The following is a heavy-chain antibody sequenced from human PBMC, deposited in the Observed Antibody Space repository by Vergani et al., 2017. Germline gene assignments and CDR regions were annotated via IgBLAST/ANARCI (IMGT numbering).Heavy chain of an antibody. D-gene: IGHD5-18*01. V-gene: IGHV4-61*02. J-gene: IGHJ5*02. Sequence: QVQLQESGPGLVKPSQTLSLTCTVSGGSISSGSYYWSWIRQPAGKGLEWIGRIYTSGSTNYNPSLKSRVTMSVDTSKNQFSLKLSSVTAADTAVYYCARYLQRYNWFDPWGQGTLVTVSS. CDR1: GGSISSGSYY. CDR2: IYTSGST. CDR3: ARYLQRYNWFDP.